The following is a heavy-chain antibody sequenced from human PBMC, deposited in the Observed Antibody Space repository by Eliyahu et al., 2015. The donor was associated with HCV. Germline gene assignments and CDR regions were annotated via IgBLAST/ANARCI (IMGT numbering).Heavy chain of an antibody. D-gene: IGHD4-11*01. Sequence: QVQLVESGGGVVQPGRSLRLSCAASGFTFSSYAMHWVRQAPGKGLEWVAVISYDGSNKYYADSVKGRFTISRDNSKNTLYLQMNSLRAEDTAVYYCARGTLNSNFDYWGQGTLVTVSS. CDR2: ISYDGSNK. CDR1: GFTFSSYA. J-gene: IGHJ4*02. CDR3: ARGTLNSNFDY. V-gene: IGHV3-30-3*01.